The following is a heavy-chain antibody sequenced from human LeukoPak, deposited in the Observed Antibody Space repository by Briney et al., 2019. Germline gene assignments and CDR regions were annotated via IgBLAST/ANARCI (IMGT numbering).Heavy chain of an antibody. CDR1: GYTFTGYY. CDR2: INPNSGGT. D-gene: IGHD1-26*01. J-gene: IGHJ5*02. Sequence: ASVKVSCKASGYTFTGYYMHWVRQAPGQGLEWMGWINPNSGGTNYAQKFQGRVTMTRDTSISTAYMELSRLRSDDTAVYYCARDPLVGATPYNWFDPWGQGTLVTVPS. CDR3: ARDPLVGATPYNWFDP. V-gene: IGHV1-2*02.